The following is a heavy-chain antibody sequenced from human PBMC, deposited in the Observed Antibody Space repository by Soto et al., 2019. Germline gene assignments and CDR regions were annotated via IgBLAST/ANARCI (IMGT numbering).Heavy chain of an antibody. Sequence: QVQLVESGGGVVQPGRSLRLSCAASGFTFSSYGMHWVRQAPGKGLEWVAVISYDGSNKYYADSVKGRFTISRDKSKNTRYLQMNSLRAEDTAVYYCARDRVVGATCYYGMDVWGQGTTVTVSS. CDR1: GFTFSSYG. CDR3: ARDRVVGATCYYGMDV. CDR2: ISYDGSNK. V-gene: IGHV3-30*19. D-gene: IGHD1-26*01. J-gene: IGHJ6*02.